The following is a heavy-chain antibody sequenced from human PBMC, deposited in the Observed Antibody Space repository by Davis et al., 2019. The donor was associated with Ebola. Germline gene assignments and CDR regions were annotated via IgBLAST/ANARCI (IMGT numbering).Heavy chain of an antibody. CDR3: AKGWGGLEC. Sequence: GESLKTPCASPGFSFSNSWMTWVRQAPGTGLEWVANIGEDGTEKYYADSVKGRFTISRDNAKNSLYLQMNSLRAEDAGVYYCAKGWGGLECWGQGTLVTVSS. V-gene: IGHV3-7*03. D-gene: IGHD3-16*01. J-gene: IGHJ4*02. CDR1: GFSFSNSW. CDR2: IGEDGTEK.